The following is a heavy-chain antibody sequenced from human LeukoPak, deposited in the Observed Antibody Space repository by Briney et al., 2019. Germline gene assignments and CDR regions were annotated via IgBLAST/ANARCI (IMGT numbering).Heavy chain of an antibody. Sequence: GSLLLSCAASGFPVNKYEMHWVRQAPGKGLEWVSYIDAGATSTNYADSVWGRFTLSRDNAQNSVHLQMNSLRDEDTAVYYCVRGRLLRSTKYFDYWGQGALVTVSS. CDR2: IDAGATST. V-gene: IGHV3-48*03. CDR3: VRGRLLRSTKYFDY. D-gene: IGHD2-21*02. J-gene: IGHJ4*02. CDR1: GFPVNKYE.